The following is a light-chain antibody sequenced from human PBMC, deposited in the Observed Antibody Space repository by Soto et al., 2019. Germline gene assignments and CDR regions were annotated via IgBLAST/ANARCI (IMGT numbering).Light chain of an antibody. V-gene: IGKV1-9*01. Sequence: DIQLTQSPSSRSASLGDRVTITCRAGQDVSYYLAWYQHAPGKAPNLLIYAAYTLQSGVPSRFSGSGSGTNISHTLPGLQPENLAPYHAICLTGEPTSDIGEGTRLDIK. CDR1: QDVSYY. J-gene: IGKJ5*01. CDR3: ICLTGEPTSD. CDR2: AAY.